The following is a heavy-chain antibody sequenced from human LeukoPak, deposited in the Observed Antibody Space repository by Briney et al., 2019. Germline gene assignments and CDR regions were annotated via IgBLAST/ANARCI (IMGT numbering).Heavy chain of an antibody. CDR3: AKHTSYSSFNWFDP. J-gene: IGHJ5*02. CDR1: GFTFSSYW. V-gene: IGHV3-7*01. Sequence: RAGGSLRLSCVASGFTFSSYWMSWVRQAPGKGLEWVANIKHDGSEKYYVDSVKGRFTISRDNAKNSLYLQMNSLRAEDTAVYYCAKHTSYSSFNWFDPWGQGTLVTVSS. D-gene: IGHD4-11*01. CDR2: IKHDGSEK.